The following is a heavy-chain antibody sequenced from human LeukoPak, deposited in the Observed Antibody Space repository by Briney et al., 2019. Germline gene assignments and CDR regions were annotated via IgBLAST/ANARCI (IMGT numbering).Heavy chain of an antibody. J-gene: IGHJ3*02. V-gene: IGHV1-8*01. Sequence: ASVKVSCKASGYTFTSYDINWGRQATGQGLEWMGWMNPNSGNTGYAQKFQGRVTMTRNTSISTAYMELSSLRSEDTAVYYCARGGTTVTRLDAFDIWGQGTMVTVSS. D-gene: IGHD4-17*01. CDR2: MNPNSGNT. CDR3: ARGGTTVTRLDAFDI. CDR1: GYTFTSYD.